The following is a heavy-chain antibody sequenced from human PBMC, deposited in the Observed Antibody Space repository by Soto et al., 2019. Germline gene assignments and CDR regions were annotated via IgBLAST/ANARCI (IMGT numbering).Heavy chain of an antibody. J-gene: IGHJ6*02. CDR1: GYSFTSYW. CDR2: IYPGDSDT. D-gene: IGHD2-2*01. Sequence: GESLKISCKGSGYSFTSYWIGWVRQMPGKGLEWMGIIYPGDSDTRYSPSFQGQVTISADKSISTAYLQRSSLKASDTAMYYCARHPDIVLVPAAMSSGMDVWGQGTTVTVSS. CDR3: ARHPDIVLVPAAMSSGMDV. V-gene: IGHV5-51*01.